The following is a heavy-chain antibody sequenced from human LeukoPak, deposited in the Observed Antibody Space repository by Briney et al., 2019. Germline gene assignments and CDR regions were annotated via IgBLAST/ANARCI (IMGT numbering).Heavy chain of an antibody. Sequence: RPGGSLRLSCAASGFTFSSYWMSWVRQAPGKGLERVANIKQDGSEKYYVDSVKGRFTISRDNAKNSLYLQMNSLRAEDTAVYYCARVADVWGSYRFFDYWGQGTLVTVSS. V-gene: IGHV3-7*01. CDR1: GFTFSSYW. D-gene: IGHD3-16*02. CDR2: IKQDGSEK. J-gene: IGHJ4*02. CDR3: ARVADVWGSYRFFDY.